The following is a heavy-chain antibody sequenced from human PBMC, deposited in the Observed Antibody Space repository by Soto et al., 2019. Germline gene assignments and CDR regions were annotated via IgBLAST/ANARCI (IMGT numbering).Heavy chain of an antibody. CDR3: ARVSVGAYYFDY. V-gene: IGHV3-74*01. Sequence: EVQLVESGGGLAQPGGSLRLSCAASGFIFSSYWMHWVRQAPGKGLVWVSRINSDGSRTSYADSVKGRFTISRDNAKNTLNLQMNSLRAEATAVYYCARVSVGAYYFDYWGQGILVTVSS. D-gene: IGHD1-26*01. CDR2: INSDGSRT. J-gene: IGHJ4*02. CDR1: GFIFSSYW.